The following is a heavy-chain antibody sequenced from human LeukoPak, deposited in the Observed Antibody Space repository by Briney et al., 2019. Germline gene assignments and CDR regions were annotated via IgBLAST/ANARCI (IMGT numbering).Heavy chain of an antibody. Sequence: ASVTVSFKASGYTFTSYDINWVRQAPGQGLEWMGWMNPNSGNTGYAQKFQGRVTMTRNTSISTAYMELSSLRSEDTAVYYCARGRCSSTSCYSYYYMDVWGKGTTVTVSS. D-gene: IGHD2-2*01. V-gene: IGHV1-8*01. CDR3: ARGRCSSTSCYSYYYMDV. CDR2: MNPNSGNT. J-gene: IGHJ6*03. CDR1: GYTFTSYD.